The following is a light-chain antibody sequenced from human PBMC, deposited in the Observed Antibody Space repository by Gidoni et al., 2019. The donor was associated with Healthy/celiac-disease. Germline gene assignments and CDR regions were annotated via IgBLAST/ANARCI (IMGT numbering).Light chain of an antibody. CDR1: QSVSSN. CDR3: QQYNNWPPMYT. J-gene: IGKJ2*01. V-gene: IGKV3-15*01. Sequence: EIVMTQSPATLSVSPGERATLSCRASQSVSSNLAWYQQKPGQAPRLLIYGASTRATGIPARCSGSGSGTEFTLTISSLQSEDFAVYYCQQYNNWPPMYTFXQXTKLEIK. CDR2: GAS.